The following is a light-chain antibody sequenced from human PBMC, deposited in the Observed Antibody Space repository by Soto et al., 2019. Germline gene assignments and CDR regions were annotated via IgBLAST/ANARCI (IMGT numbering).Light chain of an antibody. Sequence: DIQMTQSPSSLSASVGDRVTITCQASQDATNFLNWYQQKPGKAPKLLIYDVSNLETGVPSRFRGSGVGTHFSFTITILQPEDSATYYCQQYDDLPITFGGGTKVEIK. CDR1: QDATNF. CDR2: DVS. CDR3: QQYDDLPIT. J-gene: IGKJ4*01. V-gene: IGKV1-33*01.